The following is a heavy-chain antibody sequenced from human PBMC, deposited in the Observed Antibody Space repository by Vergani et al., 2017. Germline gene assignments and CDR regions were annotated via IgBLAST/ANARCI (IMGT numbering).Heavy chain of an antibody. V-gene: IGHV4-59*01. CDR1: GGSISSYY. J-gene: IGHJ4*02. CDR3: ARALAPSHLDY. CDR2: IYYSGST. Sequence: QVQLQESGPGLVKPSETLSLTCTVSGGSISSYYWSWIRQPPGKGLEWIGYIYYSGSTNYNPSLKCRVTISVDTSKNQFSLKLSSVTAADTAVYYCARALAPSHLDYWGQGTLVTVSS.